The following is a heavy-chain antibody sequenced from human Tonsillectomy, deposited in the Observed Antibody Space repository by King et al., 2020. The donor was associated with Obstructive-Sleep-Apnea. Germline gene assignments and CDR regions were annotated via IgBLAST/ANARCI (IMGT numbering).Heavy chain of an antibody. V-gene: IGHV2-5*02. Sequence: ITLKESGPTLVKPTQTLTLTCTFSGFSLSTSGVGVGWIRQPPGKALEWLALIYWDDDKRYSPSLKSRLTITKDTSKNQVVLTMTNMDPVDTATYYCAHRHPATGYDFWSGYSGFTTGPIDWFDPWGQGTLVTVSS. J-gene: IGHJ5*02. D-gene: IGHD3-3*01. CDR3: AHRHPATGYDFWSGYSGFTTGPIDWFDP. CDR1: GFSLSTSGVG. CDR2: IYWDDDK.